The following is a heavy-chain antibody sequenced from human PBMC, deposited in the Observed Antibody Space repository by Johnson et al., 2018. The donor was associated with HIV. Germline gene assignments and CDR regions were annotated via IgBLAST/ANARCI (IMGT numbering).Heavy chain of an antibody. J-gene: IGHJ3*02. V-gene: IGHV3-30*04. CDR1: GFVFNNFA. CDR2: ISSDGNNK. CDR3: ARPGIVVLPAGAFDI. D-gene: IGHD2-2*01. Sequence: VQLVESGGGVVQPGKSLRLSCAPSGFVFNNFALHWVRQAPGKGLEWVALISSDGNNKYYSDSVKGRFTVSRDKSKNTLYLQMNSLRGDDTAVYYCARPGIVVLPAGAFDIWGPGTMVTVSS.